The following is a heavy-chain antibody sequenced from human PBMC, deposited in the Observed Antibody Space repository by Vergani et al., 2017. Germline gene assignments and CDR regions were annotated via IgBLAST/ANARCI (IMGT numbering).Heavy chain of an antibody. CDR1: GFTFDDYA. Sequence: EVQLVESGGGLVQPGRSLRLSCAASGFTFDDYAMHWVRQAPGKGLEWVSGISWNSGSIGYADSVKGRFTISRDNAKNSLYLQMNSLRAEDTALYYCARDQEQQYWGQGTLVTVSS. CDR2: ISWNSGSI. V-gene: IGHV3-9*01. CDR3: ARDQEQQY. J-gene: IGHJ4*02. D-gene: IGHD6-13*01.